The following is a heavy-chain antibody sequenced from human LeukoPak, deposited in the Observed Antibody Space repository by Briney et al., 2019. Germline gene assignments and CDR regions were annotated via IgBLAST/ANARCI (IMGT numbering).Heavy chain of an antibody. V-gene: IGHV3-9*02. CDR2: ISYNSDTI. CDR3: AKDYCGGDCYSGWYFDL. CDR1: GFTSDDYA. J-gene: IGHJ2*01. D-gene: IGHD2-21*02. Sequence: GGPLRLSCAASGFTSDDYAMHWVRQAPGKGLEWVSGISYNSDTIAYADSVEGRFTISRDNAKNSLYLQMNSLRAEDTALYYCAKDYCGGDCYSGWYFDLWGRGTLVTVSS.